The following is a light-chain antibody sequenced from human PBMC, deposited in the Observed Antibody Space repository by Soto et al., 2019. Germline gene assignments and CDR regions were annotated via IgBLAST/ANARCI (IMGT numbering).Light chain of an antibody. J-gene: IGKJ4*01. CDR2: WAS. CDR1: QSVLYSSNNKNY. V-gene: IGKV4-1*01. Sequence: DIVLTQSPDSLAVSLGERATINCKSSQSVLYSSNNKNYLAWYQQKPGQPPKLLIYWASTRESGVPDRFSGIESGTDFTLTISSLQAEDVAVYYCQQYYSTLLTFGGGTKVEIK. CDR3: QQYYSTLLT.